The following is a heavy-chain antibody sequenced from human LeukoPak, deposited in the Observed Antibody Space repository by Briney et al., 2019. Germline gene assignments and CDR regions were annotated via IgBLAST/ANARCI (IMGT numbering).Heavy chain of an antibody. J-gene: IGHJ4*02. D-gene: IGHD6-19*01. CDR1: GFTFSSYA. CDR3: AKGVAGYNDY. V-gene: IGHV3-23*01. Sequence: PGGSLRLSCAASGFTFSSYAMSWVRQAPGKGLEWVSSISGSGGSTYYADSVKGRFTISRDNSKNTLYLQVNSLRAEDTAVYYCAKGVAGYNDYWGQGTLVTVSS. CDR2: ISGSGGST.